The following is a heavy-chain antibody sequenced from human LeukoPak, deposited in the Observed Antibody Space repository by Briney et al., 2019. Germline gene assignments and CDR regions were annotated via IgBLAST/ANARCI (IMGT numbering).Heavy chain of an antibody. CDR1: GITFSSYW. J-gene: IGHJ6*02. V-gene: IGHV3-74*01. CDR3: ARAPPGTYGMDV. Sequence: GGSLRLSCAVSGITFSSYWMHWVRQDPGRGLLWVSRINTQGTYTNYADSVKGRFTISRDNAKNTLYLQVNSLRAEDTAVYYCARAPPGTYGMDVWGQGTTVTVSS. CDR2: INTQGTYT.